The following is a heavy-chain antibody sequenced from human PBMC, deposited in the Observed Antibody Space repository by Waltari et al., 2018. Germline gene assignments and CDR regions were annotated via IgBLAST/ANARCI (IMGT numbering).Heavy chain of an antibody. CDR2: ISSSSSYI. CDR1: GFTFSSYS. Sequence: EVQLVESGGGLVKPGGSLRLSCAASGFTFSSYSMNWVRQAPGKGLEWVSSISSSSSYIYYADSVKGRFTSSRDNAKNSLYLQMNSLRAEDTAVYYCASPAVFKVWGHWGQGTLVTVSS. V-gene: IGHV3-21*01. CDR3: ASPAVFKVWGH. D-gene: IGHD3-16*01. J-gene: IGHJ4*02.